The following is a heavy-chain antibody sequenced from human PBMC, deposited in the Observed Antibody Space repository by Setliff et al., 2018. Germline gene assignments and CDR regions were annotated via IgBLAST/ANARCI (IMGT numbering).Heavy chain of an antibody. CDR1: GGSFSGYY. Sequence: PSETLSLTCAVNGGSFSGYYWSWIRQPPGKGLEWIGEINHSGSTNYNPSLKSRVTISVDTSKNQFSLKLSSVTAADTAVYYCARVDNFWSGPIDYWGQGTLVTVSS. D-gene: IGHD3-3*01. CDR2: INHSGST. V-gene: IGHV4-34*01. J-gene: IGHJ4*02. CDR3: ARVDNFWSGPIDY.